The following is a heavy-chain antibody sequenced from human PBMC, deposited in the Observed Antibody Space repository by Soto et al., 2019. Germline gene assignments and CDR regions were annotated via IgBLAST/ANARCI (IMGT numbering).Heavy chain of an antibody. V-gene: IGHV3-66*01. CDR1: GFTVSSNY. CDR2: VYSGGDS. J-gene: IGHJ3*02. Sequence: GGSLRLSCAASGFTVSSNYMTWVRQAPGKGLEWVSLVYSGGDSYFADSVKGRFTISRDNSKNTLSLQMNSLRAEDTAVYFCARVLRSGNTGYAFDIWGQGTMVTVSS. CDR3: ARVLRSGNTGYAFDI. D-gene: IGHD1-26*01.